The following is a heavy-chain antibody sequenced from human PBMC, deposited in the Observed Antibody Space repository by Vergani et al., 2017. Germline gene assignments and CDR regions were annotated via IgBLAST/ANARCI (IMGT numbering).Heavy chain of an antibody. Sequence: QVQLVQSGAEVKKPGASVKVSCKASGYTFTSYGISWVRQAPGQGLEWMGGIIPIFGIANYAQKFQGRVTITADKSTSTAYMELSSLRSEDTAVYYCASELNDSSGWPGAFDIWGQGTMVTVSS. J-gene: IGHJ3*02. CDR3: ASELNDSSGWPGAFDI. D-gene: IGHD6-19*01. V-gene: IGHV1-69*17. CDR1: GYTFTSYG. CDR2: IIPIFGIA.